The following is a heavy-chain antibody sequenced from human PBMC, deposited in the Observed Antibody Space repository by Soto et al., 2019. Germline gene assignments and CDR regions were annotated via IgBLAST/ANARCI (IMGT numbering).Heavy chain of an antibody. CDR3: ARDGSTPGSGITMLVVGPDAFDI. J-gene: IGHJ3*02. Sequence: GGSLRLSCAASGFTFSSYGMHWVRQAPGKGLEWVAVIWYDGSNKYYAGSVKGRFTISRDNSKNTLYLQMNSLRAEDTAVYYCARDGSTPGSGITMLVVGPDAFDIWGQGTMVTVSS. CDR2: IWYDGSNK. CDR1: GFTFSSYG. V-gene: IGHV3-33*01. D-gene: IGHD3-22*01.